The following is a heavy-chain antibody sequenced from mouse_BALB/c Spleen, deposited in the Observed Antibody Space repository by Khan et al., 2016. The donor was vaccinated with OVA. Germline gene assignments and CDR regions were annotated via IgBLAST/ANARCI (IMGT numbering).Heavy chain of an antibody. CDR2: INPSNGYT. J-gene: IGHJ3*01. Sequence: VQLQESGAELARPGASVKMSCKASGYTFTSYTIHWIKLRPGQGLEWIGYINPSNGYTNYNQKFRDKATLTADKSSTTAYMQLSSLTSDASAVYNSVRDGAYHRNDGWFAYWGQGTLVTVSA. V-gene: IGHV1-4*01. CDR1: GYTFTSYT. CDR3: VRDGAYHRNDGWFAY. D-gene: IGHD2-14*01.